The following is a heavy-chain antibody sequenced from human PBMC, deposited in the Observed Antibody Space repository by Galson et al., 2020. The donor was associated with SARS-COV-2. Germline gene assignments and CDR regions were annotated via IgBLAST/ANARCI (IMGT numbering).Heavy chain of an antibody. CDR1: GFTFSFYR. D-gene: IGHD6-19*01. J-gene: IGHJ4*02. CDR2: ISSSSSYI. Sequence: GESLKISCAASGFTFSFYRINWVRQAPGKGLEWVSSISSSSSYIYYADSVKGRFTISRDNAKNSLFLQMNSLRAEDTAVYYCARDPTPSRAVAGTFPFDYWGQGTLVTVSS. CDR3: ARDPTPSRAVAGTFPFDY. V-gene: IGHV3-21*01.